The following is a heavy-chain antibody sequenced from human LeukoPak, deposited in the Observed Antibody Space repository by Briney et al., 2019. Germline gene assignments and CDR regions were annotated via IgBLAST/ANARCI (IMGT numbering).Heavy chain of an antibody. CDR2: IYTSGST. V-gene: IGHV4-4*07. CDR3: ARDHRSGMGVWFDP. D-gene: IGHD1-1*01. Sequence: SETLSLTCTVSGGSISSYYWSWIRQPAGKGLEWIGRIYTSGSTNYNPSLKSRVTMSVDTSKNQFSLKLSSVTAADTAAYYCARDHRSGMGVWFDPWGQGTLVTVSS. CDR1: GGSISSYY. J-gene: IGHJ5*02.